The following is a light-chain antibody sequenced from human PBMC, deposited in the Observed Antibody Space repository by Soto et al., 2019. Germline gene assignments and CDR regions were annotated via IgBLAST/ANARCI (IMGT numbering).Light chain of an antibody. Sequence: EIVLTQSPGTLSLSPGERATLSCRASQGVRNNLAWYQQRPGQAPRLLIYGASTRAAGIPARFSGSGSETEFTLTIRSLQSEDFAVYYCHQYNQWPLWTFGQGTRLEIK. CDR3: HQYNQWPLWT. J-gene: IGKJ5*01. V-gene: IGKV3-15*01. CDR1: QGVRNN. CDR2: GAS.